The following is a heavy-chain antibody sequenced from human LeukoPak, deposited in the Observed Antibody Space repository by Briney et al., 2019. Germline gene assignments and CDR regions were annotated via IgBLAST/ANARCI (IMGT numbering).Heavy chain of an antibody. J-gene: IGHJ6*02. CDR2: IYYSGST. V-gene: IGHV4-59*01. D-gene: IGHD6-19*01. Sequence: PSETLSLTCTVSGGSISSYYWSWIRQPPGKGLEWCGYIYYSGSTNYNPSLKSRVTISVDTSKNQFSLKLSSVTAADTAVYYCARDNGSGWYGGVYYYGMDVWGQGTTVTVSS. CDR3: ARDNGSGWYGGVYYYGMDV. CDR1: GGSISSYY.